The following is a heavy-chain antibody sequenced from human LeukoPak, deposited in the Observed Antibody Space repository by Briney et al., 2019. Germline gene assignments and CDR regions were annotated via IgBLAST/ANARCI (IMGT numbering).Heavy chain of an antibody. Sequence: ASVKVSCKASGYTFTGYYMHWVRQAPGQGLEWMGWINPNSGGTNYAQKFQSWVTMTRDTSISTAYMELSRLRSDDTAVYYCARTDYGDYYYYGMDVWGQGTTVTVSS. J-gene: IGHJ6*02. CDR1: GYTFTGYY. D-gene: IGHD4-17*01. V-gene: IGHV1-2*04. CDR3: ARTDYGDYYYYGMDV. CDR2: INPNSGGT.